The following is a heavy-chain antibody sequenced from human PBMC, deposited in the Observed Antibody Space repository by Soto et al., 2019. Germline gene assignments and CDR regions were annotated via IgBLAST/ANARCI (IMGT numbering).Heavy chain of an antibody. V-gene: IGHV3-21*01. CDR3: ARSLQGIFSGFDP. Sequence: PGGSLRLSCAASGFSFSSDSMTWVRQAPGKGLEWVSSMTSSSTYIYYADSVKGRFTISRDNAKNSLYLQMNSLRAEDTALYYCARSLQGIFSGFDPWGQGTLVTVSS. CDR1: GFSFSSDS. J-gene: IGHJ5*02. CDR2: MTSSSTYI. D-gene: IGHD3-3*01.